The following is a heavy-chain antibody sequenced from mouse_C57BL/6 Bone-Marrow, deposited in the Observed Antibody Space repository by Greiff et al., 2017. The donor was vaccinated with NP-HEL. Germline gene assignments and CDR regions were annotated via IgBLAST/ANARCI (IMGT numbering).Heavy chain of an antibody. CDR1: GYTFTSYG. CDR2: IYPRSGNT. Sequence: VNVVESGAELARPGASVKLSCKASGYTFTSYGISWVKQRTGQGLEWIGEIYPRSGNTYYNEKFKGKATLTADKSSSTAYMELRSLTSEDSAVYFCARDPPHYYGSSYNYWGQGTTLTVSS. J-gene: IGHJ2*01. V-gene: IGHV1-81*01. D-gene: IGHD1-1*01. CDR3: ARDPPHYYGSSYNY.